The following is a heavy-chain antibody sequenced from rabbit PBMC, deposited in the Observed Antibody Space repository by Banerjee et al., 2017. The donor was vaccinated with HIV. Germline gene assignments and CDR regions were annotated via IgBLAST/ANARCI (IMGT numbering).Heavy chain of an antibody. CDR1: GSDISSNA. D-gene: IGHD4-1*01. CDR3: ARDLAGVIGWNFNL. V-gene: IGHV1S45*01. Sequence: QEQLVESGGGLVQPEGSLTLTCKASGSDISSNAMCWVRQAPGKGLEWIGCVYAGNSGGPYYASWAKGRFTISKASSTTVTLQMTSLTAADTATYFCARDLAGVIGWNFNLWGPGTLVTVS. CDR2: VYAGNSGGP. J-gene: IGHJ4*01.